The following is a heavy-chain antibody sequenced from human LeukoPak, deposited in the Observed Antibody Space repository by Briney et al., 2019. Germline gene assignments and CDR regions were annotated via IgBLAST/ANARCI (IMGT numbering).Heavy chain of an antibody. Sequence: ASVKVSCKASGYTFTSYDINWVRQATGQGLEWMGWMNPNSGNTGYAQKFQGRITITRNTSISTAYMELSSLRSEDTAVYYCARVRLLSDDEAFDIWGQGTMVTVSS. V-gene: IGHV1-8*03. D-gene: IGHD4-17*01. CDR3: ARVRLLSDDEAFDI. CDR2: MNPNSGNT. CDR1: GYTFTSYD. J-gene: IGHJ3*02.